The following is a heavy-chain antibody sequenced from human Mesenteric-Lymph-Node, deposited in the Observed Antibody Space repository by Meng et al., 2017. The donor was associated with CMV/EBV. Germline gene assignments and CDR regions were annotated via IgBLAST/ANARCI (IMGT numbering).Heavy chain of an antibody. CDR2: ISSSSSSI. CDR1: GFTFSGYS. J-gene: IGHJ4*01. D-gene: IGHD3-3*01. V-gene: IGHV3-48*04. CDR3: VTYYSYSSGYYTGIEY. Sequence: GGSLRLSCAASGFTFSGYSMNWVRQAPGKGLEWISYISSSSSSIYYADSVKGRFTVSRDNVRNSLSLQMNSARAEDTAVYYCVTYYSYSSGYYTGIEYWGHGALVTVSS.